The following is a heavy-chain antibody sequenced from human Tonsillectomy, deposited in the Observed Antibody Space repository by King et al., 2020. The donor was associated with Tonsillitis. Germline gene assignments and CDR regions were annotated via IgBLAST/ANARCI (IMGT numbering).Heavy chain of an antibody. D-gene: IGHD2/OR15-2a*01. V-gene: IGHV3-7*03. CDR2: INQDGRGK. Sequence: VQLVESGGGLVQPGGSLRLSCAASGFTFSSYWMTWVRQAPGKGLEWVANINQDGRGKYYVDSVKGRFSISRDNTKNSVYLQMNSLRAEDTAVYYCARGIVDDYWGQGSLVAVSS. J-gene: IGHJ4*02. CDR1: GFTFSSYW. CDR3: ARGIVDDY.